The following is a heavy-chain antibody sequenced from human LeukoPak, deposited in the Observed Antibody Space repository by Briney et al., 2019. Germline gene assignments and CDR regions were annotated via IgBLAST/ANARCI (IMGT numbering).Heavy chain of an antibody. CDR3: ARDGRGYSDYDFRYFDY. J-gene: IGHJ4*02. V-gene: IGHV1-69*10. CDR1: GGTFRGYA. CDR2: IIPMFDIT. D-gene: IGHD5-12*01. Sequence: GASVKVSCKASGGTFRGYAISWVRQAPGQGLEWMGGIIPMFDITNYAQKFQGRVTIIADKSTSTAYMELSSLRSEDTAVYYCARDGRGYSDYDFRYFDYWGQGTLVTVSS.